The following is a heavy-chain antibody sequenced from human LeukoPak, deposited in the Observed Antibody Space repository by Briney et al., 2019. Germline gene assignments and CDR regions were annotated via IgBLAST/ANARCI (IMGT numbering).Heavy chain of an antibody. J-gene: IGHJ4*02. D-gene: IGHD5-24*01. CDR2: INSDGSST. CDR3: ARGWLQFYY. V-gene: IGHV3-74*01. Sequence: PGGSLRLSCAASGFTFSSYWMHWVRQAPGKGLGGVSRINSDGSSTNYADSVKGRFTISRDNAKNTLYLQMNSLRAEDTAVYYCARGWLQFYYWGQGTLVTVSS. CDR1: GFTFSSYW.